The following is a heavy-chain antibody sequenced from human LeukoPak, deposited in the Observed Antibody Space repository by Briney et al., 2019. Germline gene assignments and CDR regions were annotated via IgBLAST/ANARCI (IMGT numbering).Heavy chain of an antibody. D-gene: IGHD3-3*01. J-gene: IGHJ4*02. V-gene: IGHV1-69*02. Sequence: SVKVSCKASGGTFSSYTISWVRQAPGQGLEWMGRIIPILGIANYAQKFQGRVTITADKSTSTAYMELSSLRSEDTAVYYGARGYYDFWSGYFLWGQGTLVTVSS. CDR1: GGTFSSYT. CDR3: ARGYYDFWSGYFL. CDR2: IIPILGIA.